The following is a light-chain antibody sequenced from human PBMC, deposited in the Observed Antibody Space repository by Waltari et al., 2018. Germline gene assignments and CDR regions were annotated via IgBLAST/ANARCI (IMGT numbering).Light chain of an antibody. V-gene: IGLV2-14*01. CDR1: RSDVGGYND. CDR3: SSYTSSISYV. CDR2: EVV. J-gene: IGLJ1*01. Sequence: QSALTQPASVSGSPGQSITISCTGTRSDVGGYNDVSWYQQHPGKAPKLMIYEVVSRPSGVPNRFSGSKSGNTASLVISGLQADDEADYYCSSYTSSISYVFGTGTKVTVL.